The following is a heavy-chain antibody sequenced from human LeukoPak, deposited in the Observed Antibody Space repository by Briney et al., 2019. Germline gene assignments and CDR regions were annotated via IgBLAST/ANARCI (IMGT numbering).Heavy chain of an antibody. J-gene: IGHJ3*02. V-gene: IGHV1-69*06. CDR3: ARSDLYCSSTSCSAHAFDI. CDR1: GGTFSSYA. Sequence: ASVKVSCKASGGTFSSYAISWVRQAPGQGLEWMGGIIPILGTANYAQKFQGRVTITADKSTSTAYMELSSLRSEDTAVYYCARSDLYCSSTSCSAHAFDIWGQGTMVTVSS. D-gene: IGHD2-2*01. CDR2: IIPILGTA.